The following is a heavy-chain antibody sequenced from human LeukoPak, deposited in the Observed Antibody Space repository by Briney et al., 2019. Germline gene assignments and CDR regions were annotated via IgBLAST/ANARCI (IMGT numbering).Heavy chain of an antibody. CDR2: IYYSGNT. CDR1: GGSISSYY. V-gene: IGHV4-59*08. CDR3: AGHWGQYSSGRQHFDF. J-gene: IGHJ4*02. D-gene: IGHD6-19*01. Sequence: PSETLSLTCTVSGGSISSYYWSWIRQPPGKGLEWIGYIYYSGNTNYNPSLKSRVTISVDTSKNQFSLKLSSVTAADTAVYYCAGHWGQYSSGRQHFDFWGQGTLVTVSS.